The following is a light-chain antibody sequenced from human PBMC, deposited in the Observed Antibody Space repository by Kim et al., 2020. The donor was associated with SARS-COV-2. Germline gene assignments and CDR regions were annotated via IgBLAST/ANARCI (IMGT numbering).Light chain of an antibody. CDR2: RDS. CDR3: QVWDSGTVV. J-gene: IGLJ2*01. Sequence: SYELTQPLSVSVALGQTARITCGEDNIGTKNVHWYQQKSGQAPVLVIYRDSDRPSGIPERFSGSNSGNTATLTISSAQAGDEADYYCQVWDSGTVVFGGGTQLTVL. V-gene: IGLV3-9*01. CDR1: NIGTKN.